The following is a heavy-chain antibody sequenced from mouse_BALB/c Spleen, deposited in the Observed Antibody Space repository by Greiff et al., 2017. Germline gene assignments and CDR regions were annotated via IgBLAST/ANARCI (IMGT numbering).Heavy chain of an antibody. CDR2: INPSNGGT. CDR3: TRSPYGNSWFAY. J-gene: IGHJ3*01. CDR1: GYTFTSYY. V-gene: IGHV1S81*02. D-gene: IGHD2-1*01. Sequence: VQLQQSGAELVKPGASVKLSCKASGYTFTSYYMYWVKQRPGQGLEWIGEINPSNGGTNFNEKFKSKATLTVDKSSSTAYMQLSSLTSEDSAVYYCTRSPYGNSWFAYWGQGTLVTVSA.